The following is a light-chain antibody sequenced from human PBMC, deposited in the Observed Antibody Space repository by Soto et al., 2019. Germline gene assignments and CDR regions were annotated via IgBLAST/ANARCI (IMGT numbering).Light chain of an antibody. CDR1: SSDIGDYTH. CDR3: CSYTSISTSAV. CDR2: EFS. J-gene: IGLJ2*01. Sequence: QSVLTQPASVSGSPGQSITISCTGTSSDIGDYTHVSWYQQHPGKAPKLIIYEFSDRPSGVSNRFSGSKSGNTASLTISGLQTEDEADYYCCSYTSISTSAVFGGGTKLTVL. V-gene: IGLV2-14*01.